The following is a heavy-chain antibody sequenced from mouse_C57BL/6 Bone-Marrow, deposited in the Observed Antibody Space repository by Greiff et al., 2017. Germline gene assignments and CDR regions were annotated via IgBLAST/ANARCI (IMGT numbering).Heavy chain of an antibody. CDR3: ARHRAVVATAYMDY. J-gene: IGHJ4*01. D-gene: IGHD1-1*01. V-gene: IGHV5-6*02. Sequence: EVKLVESGGDLVKPGGSLKLSCAASGFTFSSYGMSWVRQTPDKRLEWVATISSGGSYTYYPDSVKGRFTISRDNAKNTLYLQMSSLKSEDTAMYYCARHRAVVATAYMDYWGQGTSVTVSS. CDR2: ISSGGSYT. CDR1: GFTFSSYG.